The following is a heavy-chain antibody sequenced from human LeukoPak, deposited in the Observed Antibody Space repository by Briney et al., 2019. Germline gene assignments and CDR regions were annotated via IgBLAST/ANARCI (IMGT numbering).Heavy chain of an antibody. Sequence: GGSLDLPGEPSEFPLGSYWLHGFAQAPGKGLGWSSLINSDGSSTAYADSVKGRFTISRDNANNTLYVQMNSLRAEDTAVYYCARDRWNYIDGMDVWGQGTTVTVSS. CDR1: EFPLGSYW. J-gene: IGHJ6*02. CDR2: INSDGSST. D-gene: IGHD1-7*01. CDR3: ARDRWNYIDGMDV. V-gene: IGHV3-74*01.